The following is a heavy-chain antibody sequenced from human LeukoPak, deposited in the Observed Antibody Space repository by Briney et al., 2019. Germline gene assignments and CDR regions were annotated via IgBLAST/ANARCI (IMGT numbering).Heavy chain of an antibody. D-gene: IGHD3-10*01. V-gene: IGHV4-34*12. J-gene: IGHJ3*02. CDR3: AKSNGYGLIDI. CDR1: GGSFSSYY. Sequence: SETLSLTCAVYGGSFSSYYWSWIRQPPGKGLEWIGNIFYSGSTYYGPSLKSRLTISLDTSRNQFSLKLNSVTAADTAVYYCAKSNGYGLIDIWGQGTMVTVSS. CDR2: IFYSGST.